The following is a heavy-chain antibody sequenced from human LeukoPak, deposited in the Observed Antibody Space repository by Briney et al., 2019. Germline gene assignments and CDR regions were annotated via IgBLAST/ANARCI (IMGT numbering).Heavy chain of an antibody. CDR1: GFTFSSYA. Sequence: PGGPLRLSCAASGFTFSSYAMSWVRQAPGKGLEWVSAISGSGGSTYYADSAKGRFTISRDNSKNTLYLQMNSLRAEDTAVYYCAKGQGSGYDFDYWGQEPWSPSPQ. V-gene: IGHV3-23*01. J-gene: IGHJ4*01. CDR2: ISGSGGST. D-gene: IGHD3-22*01. CDR3: AKGQGSGYDFDY.